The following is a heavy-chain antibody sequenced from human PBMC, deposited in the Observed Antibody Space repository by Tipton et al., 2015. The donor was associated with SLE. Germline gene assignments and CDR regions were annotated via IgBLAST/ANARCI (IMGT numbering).Heavy chain of an antibody. CDR1: GFTFSSYG. V-gene: IGHV3-7*03. CDR3: ARGGDTMVRGAAYGMDV. CDR2: IKQDGSEK. Sequence: SLRLSCAASGFTFSSYGMHWVRQAPGKGLEWVANIKQDGSEKYYVDSVKGRFTISRDNAKNSLYLQMNSLRAEDTAVYYCARGGDTMVRGAAYGMDVWGQGTTVTVSS. J-gene: IGHJ6*02. D-gene: IGHD3-10*01.